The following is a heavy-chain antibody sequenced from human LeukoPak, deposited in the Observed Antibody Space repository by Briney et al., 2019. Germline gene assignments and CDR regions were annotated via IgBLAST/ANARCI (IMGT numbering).Heavy chain of an antibody. CDR3: AIVSSSSVGFDY. V-gene: IGHV3-66*02. J-gene: IGHJ4*02. CDR1: GFTFSDYY. D-gene: IGHD6-6*01. CDR2: IYSGGST. Sequence: GGSLRLSCAASGFTFSDYYMSWVRQAPGKGLEWVSVIYSGGSTYYADSVKGRFTISRDNSKNTLYLQMNSLRAEDTAVYYCAIVSSSSVGFDYWGQGTLVTVSS.